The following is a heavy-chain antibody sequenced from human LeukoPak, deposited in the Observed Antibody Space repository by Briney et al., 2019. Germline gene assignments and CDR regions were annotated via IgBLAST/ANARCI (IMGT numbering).Heavy chain of an antibody. CDR3: AKLVEVVVAATTVGLDY. V-gene: IGHV3-30*18. D-gene: IGHD2-15*01. CDR2: ISYDGSNK. CDR1: GFTFSSYG. Sequence: GGSLRLSCSASGFTFSSYGMHWVRQAPGKGLEWVAVISYDGSNKYYADSVKGRFTISRDNSKNTLYLQMNSLRAEDTAVYYCAKLVEVVVAATTVGLDYWGQGTLVTVSS. J-gene: IGHJ4*02.